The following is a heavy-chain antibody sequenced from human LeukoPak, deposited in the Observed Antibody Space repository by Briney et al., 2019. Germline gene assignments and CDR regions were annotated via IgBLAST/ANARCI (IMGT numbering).Heavy chain of an antibody. D-gene: IGHD3-16*01. CDR2: IYYSGST. J-gene: IGHJ5*02. V-gene: IGHV4-39*01. CDR1: GFTFSSYA. CDR3: ARHYGP. Sequence: PGGSLRLSCAASGFTFSSYARSWIRQSPGKGLEWIGSIYYSGSTYYNPSLKSRVTISVDTSKNQFSLKLSSVTAADTAVYYCARHYGPWGQGTLVTVSS.